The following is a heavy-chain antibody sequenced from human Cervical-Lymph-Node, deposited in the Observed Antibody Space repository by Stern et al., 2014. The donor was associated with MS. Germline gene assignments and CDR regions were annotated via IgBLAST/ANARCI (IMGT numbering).Heavy chain of an antibody. CDR3: ASNNYGYFDY. CDR2: IYSGGNT. V-gene: IGHV3-53*01. Sequence: EVQLEESGGGLIQPGGSLRLSCAASEFTVSSNYMSWVRQAPGKGLEWVSVIYSGGNTYYADSVKGRFTISRDNSKNTLYLQMNSLRAEDTAVYYCASNNYGYFDYWGQGTLVTVSS. CDR1: EFTVSSNY. J-gene: IGHJ4*02. D-gene: IGHD3-16*01.